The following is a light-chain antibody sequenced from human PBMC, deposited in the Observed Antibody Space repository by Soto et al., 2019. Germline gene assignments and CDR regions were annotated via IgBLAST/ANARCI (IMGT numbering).Light chain of an antibody. CDR1: SSDVGGSNH. J-gene: IGLJ1*01. V-gene: IGLV2-8*01. Sequence: QSALTQPPSASGSPGQSVTISCTGTSSDVGGSNHVSWYQQHPGKAPKLMIYEVDKRPSGVPDRLSGSKSGNTASLTVSGVQAEDEADYYCSSYVGSNNFYVFGTGTKLTVL. CDR2: EVD. CDR3: SSYVGSNNFYV.